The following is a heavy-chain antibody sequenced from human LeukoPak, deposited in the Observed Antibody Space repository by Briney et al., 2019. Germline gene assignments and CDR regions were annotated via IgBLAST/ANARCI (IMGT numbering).Heavy chain of an antibody. Sequence: SETLSLTCAVYGGPFSGYYWTWIRQPPGKGLEWIGYIYYSGSTYYNPSLKSRVTISVDTSKNQFSLKLSSVTAADTAVYYCASGLGYYGSGSQFDYWGQGTLVTVSS. V-gene: IGHV4-34*09. CDR3: ASGLGYYGSGSQFDY. J-gene: IGHJ4*02. D-gene: IGHD3-10*01. CDR2: IYYSGST. CDR1: GGPFSGYY.